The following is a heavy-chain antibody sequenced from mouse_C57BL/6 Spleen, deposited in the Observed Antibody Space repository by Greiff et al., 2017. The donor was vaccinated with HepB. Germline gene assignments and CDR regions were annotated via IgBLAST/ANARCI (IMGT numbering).Heavy chain of an antibody. Sequence: VQLQQSGPELVKPGASVKISCKASGYSFTDYNMNWVKQSHGKSLEWIGVINPNYGTTSYNQKFKGKATLTVDQSSSTAYMQLNSLTSENSAVYYCARRDSPITTVVEGYAMDYWGQGTSVTVSS. CDR2: INPNYGTT. CDR1: GYSFTDYN. J-gene: IGHJ4*01. CDR3: ARRDSPITTVVEGYAMDY. V-gene: IGHV1-39*01. D-gene: IGHD1-1*01.